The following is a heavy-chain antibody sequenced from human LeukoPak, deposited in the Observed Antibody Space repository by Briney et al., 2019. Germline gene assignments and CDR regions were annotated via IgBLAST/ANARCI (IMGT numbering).Heavy chain of an antibody. CDR3: ARVFTSSSLGY. CDR2: ISYDGSNK. Sequence: PGGSLRLSCAASGFTFSSYAMHWVRQAPGKGLEWVAVISYDGSNKYYADSVKGRFTISRDNSKNTLYLQMNSLRAEDTAVYYCARVFTSSSLGYWGQGTLVTVSS. D-gene: IGHD6-13*01. J-gene: IGHJ4*02. CDR1: GFTFSSYA. V-gene: IGHV3-30-3*01.